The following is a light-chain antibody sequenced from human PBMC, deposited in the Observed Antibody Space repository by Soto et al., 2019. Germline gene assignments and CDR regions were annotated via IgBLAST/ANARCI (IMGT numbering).Light chain of an antibody. J-gene: IGKJ1*01. V-gene: IGKV3-20*01. CDR1: QSIGSDY. CDR3: QQSYGTPRT. Sequence: EGVLTQSPGTLSLSPGARATLSCRASQSIGSDYLAWYQQKPGQAPRLLIYCASTRATGIPDRFSGSGSGTDFTLSISRREPEDFATYHCQQSYGTPRTFGQGTKVEIK. CDR2: CAS.